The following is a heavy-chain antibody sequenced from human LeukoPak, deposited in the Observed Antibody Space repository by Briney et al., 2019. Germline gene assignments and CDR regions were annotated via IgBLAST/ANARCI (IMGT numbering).Heavy chain of an antibody. CDR1: GFTFTKYW. Sequence: GGSLRLSCAASGFTFTKYWMTWVRQAPGKGLEWVANIKQDGSEKFYVDSVKGRFTISRDNAKNSLDLQINSLGAEDTAVYYCARGFDCRSTSSYLDNWGQGTLVTVSS. CDR2: IKQDGSEK. D-gene: IGHD2-2*01. CDR3: ARGFDCRSTSSYLDN. V-gene: IGHV3-7*01. J-gene: IGHJ4*02.